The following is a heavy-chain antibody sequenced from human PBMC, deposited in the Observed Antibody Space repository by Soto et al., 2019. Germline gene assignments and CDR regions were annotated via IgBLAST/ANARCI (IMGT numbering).Heavy chain of an antibody. CDR1: GYSFTSYD. Sequence: QVQLLQSGAEVKKPGASVKVSCKASGYSFTSYDINWVRQATGQGFDFMGWMNPNSGGTGYPQKFQDRVTMTWDTSISTAYMELTSLRSADTAVYYCVRVGQGRIGPWGQGTLVTVSS. J-gene: IGHJ5*02. CDR2: MNPNSGGT. V-gene: IGHV1-8*01. CDR3: VRVGQGRIGP.